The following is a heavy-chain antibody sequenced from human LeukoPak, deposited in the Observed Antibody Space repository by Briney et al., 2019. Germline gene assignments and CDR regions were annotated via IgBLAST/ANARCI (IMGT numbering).Heavy chain of an antibody. Sequence: PSETLSLTCAVYGGPFSGYYWRWPRQPPGKGLEWIGEINHSGCTNFNPSLKSRVTISVDTSKTQFSLKLSSVTAADTAVYYCARAGYCTGGVCYPDAFDIWGQGTMVTVSS. CDR2: INHSGCT. CDR3: ARAGYCTGGVCYPDAFDI. D-gene: IGHD2-8*02. J-gene: IGHJ3*02. CDR1: GGPFSGYY. V-gene: IGHV4-34*01.